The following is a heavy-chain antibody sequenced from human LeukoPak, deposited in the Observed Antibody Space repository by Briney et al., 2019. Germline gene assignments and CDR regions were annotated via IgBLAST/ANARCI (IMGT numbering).Heavy chain of an antibody. CDR2: ISAYNGNT. J-gene: IGHJ4*02. CDR3: ARESVIAVAGRGYFDY. Sequence: GASVKVSCKASGYTFTSYGISWVRQAPGQGLEWMGWISAYNGNTNYAQKLQGRVTMTTDTSTSTAYMELRSLRSDDTAVYYCARESVIAVAGRGYFDYWGQGTLVTVSS. CDR1: GYTFTSYG. V-gene: IGHV1-18*01. D-gene: IGHD6-19*01.